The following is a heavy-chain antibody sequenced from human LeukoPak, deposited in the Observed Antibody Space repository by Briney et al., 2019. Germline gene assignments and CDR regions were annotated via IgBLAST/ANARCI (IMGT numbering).Heavy chain of an antibody. CDR1: GFSFADAT. J-gene: IGHJ6*03. CDR3: AKDPYMDV. Sequence: GGSLRLSYAASGFSFADATMQWVRQVPGKGLEWVSVINWNGGTMGYADSVKGRFTVSSDNAKNSLYLQMNSLKTEDTALYYCAKDPYMDVWGKGTTVTVSS. V-gene: IGHV3-9*01. CDR2: INWNGGTM.